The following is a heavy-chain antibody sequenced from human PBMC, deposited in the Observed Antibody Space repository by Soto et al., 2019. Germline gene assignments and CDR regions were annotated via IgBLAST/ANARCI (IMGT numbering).Heavy chain of an antibody. J-gene: IGHJ4*02. V-gene: IGHV3-30*03. D-gene: IGHD2-15*01. CDR2: ISYDGSHK. Sequence: PGGSLRLSCAASGFTFSSNGMHWVRQAPGKGLEWVAVISYDGSHKYFTDSVKGRFTISRDNSKNTLYLQMNSLRAEDTAVYYCARYCSGGSCYFEHDFDYWGQGTLVTVSS. CDR1: GFTFSSNG. CDR3: ARYCSGGSCYFEHDFDY.